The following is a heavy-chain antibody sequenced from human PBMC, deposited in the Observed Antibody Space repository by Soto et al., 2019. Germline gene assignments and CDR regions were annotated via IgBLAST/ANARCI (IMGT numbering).Heavy chain of an antibody. D-gene: IGHD2-15*01. CDR3: ARDLVVVAASGGRWFDP. Sequence: ASVKVSCKASGYTFTSYGISWVRQAPGQGLEWMGWISAYNGNTNYAQKLQGRVTMTTDTSTSTAYMELRSLRSDDTAVYYCARDLVVVAASGGRWFDPWGQGTLVTVSS. J-gene: IGHJ5*02. CDR1: GYTFTSYG. V-gene: IGHV1-18*01. CDR2: ISAYNGNT.